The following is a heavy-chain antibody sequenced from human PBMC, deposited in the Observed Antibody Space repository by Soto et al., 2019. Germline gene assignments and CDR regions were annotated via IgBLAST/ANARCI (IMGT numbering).Heavy chain of an antibody. D-gene: IGHD3-22*01. V-gene: IGHV4-34*01. CDR3: ARGVVYYYDSSGYRNWFDP. CDR1: GGSFSGYY. CDR2: INHSGST. J-gene: IGHJ5*02. Sequence: KTSETLSLTCAVYGGSFSGYYWSWIRQPPGKGLEWIGEINHSGSTNYNPSLKSRVTISVDTSKNQFSLKLSSVTAADTAVYYCARGVVYYYDSSGYRNWFDPWGQGTLVT.